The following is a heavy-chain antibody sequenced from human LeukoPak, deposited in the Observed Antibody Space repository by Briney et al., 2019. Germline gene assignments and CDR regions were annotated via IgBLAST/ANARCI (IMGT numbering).Heavy chain of an antibody. CDR1: GFTFSSYG. J-gene: IGHJ6*02. CDR3: ARYQLLRGYYGMDV. V-gene: IGHV3-30*03. Sequence: GGSLRLSCAASGFTFSSYGMHWVRQAPGKGLERVAVISYDGSNKYYADSVKGRFTISRDNSKNTLYLQMNSLRAEDTAVYYCARYQLLRGYYGMDVWGQGTTVTVSS. D-gene: IGHD2-2*01. CDR2: ISYDGSNK.